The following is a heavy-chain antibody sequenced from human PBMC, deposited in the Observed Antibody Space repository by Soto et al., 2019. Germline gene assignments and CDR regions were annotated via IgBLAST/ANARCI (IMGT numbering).Heavy chain of an antibody. J-gene: IGHJ6*02. CDR2: INHRGST. V-gene: IGHV4-34*01. Sequence: PSETLSLTCAVYGGSFSGYYWSWIRQPPGKGLEWIGEINHRGSTNYNPSLKSRVTISVDTSKNQFSLKLSSVTAADTAVYYCARGTTYYDFWSGSPNYYGMDVWGQGTTVT. CDR3: ARGTTYYDFWSGSPNYYGMDV. D-gene: IGHD3-3*01. CDR1: GGSFSGYY.